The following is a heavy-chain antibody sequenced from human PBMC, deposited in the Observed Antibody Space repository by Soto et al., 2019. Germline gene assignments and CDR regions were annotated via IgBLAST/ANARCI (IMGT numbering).Heavy chain of an antibody. J-gene: IGHJ4*02. CDR2: LGGGGDT. V-gene: IGHV3-23*01. D-gene: IGHD3-9*01. CDR1: GLTFGTYT. CDR3: TKDRHPDGIWTFDF. Sequence: GGSLRLCCAASGLTFGTYTMNWVRQAPGKGLEWVSALGGGGDTHYAESVKGRFTISRDYSKNILLLQMNSLRDEDSAIYYCTKDRHPDGIWTFDFWGQGTLVTVSS.